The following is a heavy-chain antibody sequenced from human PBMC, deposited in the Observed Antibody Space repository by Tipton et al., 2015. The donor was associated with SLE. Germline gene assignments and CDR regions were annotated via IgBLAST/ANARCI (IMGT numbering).Heavy chain of an antibody. Sequence: TLSLTYAVYGGSFSGYYWSWIRQPPGKGLEWIGEINHSGSTNYNPSLKSRVTISVDTSKNQFSLKLSSVTAADTAVYYCARGGGTDAFDIWGQGTMVTVSS. V-gene: IGHV4-34*01. CDR2: INHSGST. CDR3: ARGGGTDAFDI. J-gene: IGHJ3*02. CDR1: GGSFSGYY. D-gene: IGHD4-23*01.